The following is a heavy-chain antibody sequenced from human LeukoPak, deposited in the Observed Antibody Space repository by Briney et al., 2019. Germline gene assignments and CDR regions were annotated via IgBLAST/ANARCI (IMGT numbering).Heavy chain of an antibody. V-gene: IGHV3-30-3*01. D-gene: IGHD4-17*01. CDR1: GFTFSSYA. J-gene: IGHJ4*02. CDR2: ISYDGSSQ. CDR3: ARDHHAVTTSIHY. Sequence: GGSLRLSCAASGFTFSSYAMHWVRQAPGKGLDWVAVISYDGSSQYYADSVKGRFTISRDNSKNTLYLQMNSPRAEDTAVYYCARDHHAVTTSIHYWGQGTLVTVSS.